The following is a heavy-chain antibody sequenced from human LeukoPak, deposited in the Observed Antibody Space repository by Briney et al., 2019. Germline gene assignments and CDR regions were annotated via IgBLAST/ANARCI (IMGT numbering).Heavy chain of an antibody. J-gene: IGHJ4*02. CDR1: GGTFSSYA. D-gene: IGHD6-13*01. V-gene: IGHV1-69*01. CDR2: IIPIFGTA. CDR3: ARADLQAGRGNSGQDY. Sequence: EASVKVSCKASGGTFSSYAISWVRQAPGQGLEWMGGIIPIFGTANYAQKFQGRVTITADESTSTAYMELSSLRSEDTAVYYCARADLQAGRGNSGQDYWGQGTLVTVSS.